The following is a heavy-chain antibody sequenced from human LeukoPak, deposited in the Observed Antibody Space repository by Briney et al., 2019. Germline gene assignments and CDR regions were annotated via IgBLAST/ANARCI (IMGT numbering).Heavy chain of an antibody. CDR3: AKDRFFNGVCYSLDY. V-gene: IGHV3-23*01. Sequence: GGSLRLSCAAYGFTFSSYAMSWVRQAPGKGLEWVSAISGSGGSTYYADSVKGRFTISRDNSKNTLYLQMNSLRAEDTAVYYCAKDRFFNGVCYSLDYWGQGTLVTVSS. CDR1: GFTFSSYA. J-gene: IGHJ4*02. D-gene: IGHD2-8*01. CDR2: ISGSGGST.